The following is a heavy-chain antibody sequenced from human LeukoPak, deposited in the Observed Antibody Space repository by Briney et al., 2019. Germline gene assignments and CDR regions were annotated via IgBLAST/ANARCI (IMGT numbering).Heavy chain of an antibody. CDR3: AREFSSSWYGWFDP. J-gene: IGHJ5*02. V-gene: IGHV4-38-2*02. CDR1: GCSISSGYY. Sequence: SETLSLTCTVSGCSISSGYYWGWIQQPPGKGLEWIGSIYHSGSTYYNPSLKSRVTISVDTSKNQFSLKLSSVTAADTAVYYCAREFSSSWYGWFDPWGQGTLVTVSS. CDR2: IYHSGST. D-gene: IGHD6-13*01.